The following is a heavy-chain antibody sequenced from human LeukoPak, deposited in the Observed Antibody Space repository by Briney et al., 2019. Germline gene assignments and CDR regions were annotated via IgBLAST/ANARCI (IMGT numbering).Heavy chain of an antibody. V-gene: IGHV4-31*03. CDR1: GGSISSGGYY. CDR3: ARAGGIAAAGTDFDY. Sequence: SQTLSLTCTVSGGSISSGGYYWSWIRQHPGKGLEWIGYIYYSGSTFYNPSLKSRVTISVDTSKNQFSLKLSSVTAADTAVYYCARAGGIAAAGTDFDYWGQGTLVTVSS. J-gene: IGHJ4*02. CDR2: IYYSGST. D-gene: IGHD6-13*01.